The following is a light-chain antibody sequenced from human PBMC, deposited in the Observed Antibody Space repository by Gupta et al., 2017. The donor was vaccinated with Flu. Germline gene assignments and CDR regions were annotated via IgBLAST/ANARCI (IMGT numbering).Light chain of an antibody. V-gene: IGKV1-39*01. CDR3: QQSDSSPYT. Sequence: DIQMTQSPSSLSASVGDRVTITCRASQSISIYLNWYQQNPGKAPKLLIYTASSLQSGVPSRFSGGGSGTEFTLTISRLQPEDFATYSCQQSDSSPYTFGQGTKMEIK. CDR2: TAS. J-gene: IGKJ2*01. CDR1: QSISIY.